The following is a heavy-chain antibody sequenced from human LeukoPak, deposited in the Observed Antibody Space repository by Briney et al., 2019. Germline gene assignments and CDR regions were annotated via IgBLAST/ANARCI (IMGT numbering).Heavy chain of an antibody. Sequence: GGSLRLSCAASGFTFDDYAMHWVRQAPGKGLEWVSGISWNSGSIGYADSVKGRFTMSRDNAKNTLYLQMNSLRAEDTGVYYCAREITTNGGRYFDYWGQGTLVTVSS. V-gene: IGHV3-9*01. CDR1: GFTFDDYA. J-gene: IGHJ4*02. CDR2: ISWNSGSI. D-gene: IGHD7-27*01. CDR3: AREITTNGGRYFDY.